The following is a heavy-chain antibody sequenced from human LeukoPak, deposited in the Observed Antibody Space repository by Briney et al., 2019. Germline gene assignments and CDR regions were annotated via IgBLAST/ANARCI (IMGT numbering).Heavy chain of an antibody. CDR1: GFTFSNYA. V-gene: IGHV3-23*01. CDR3: AKGGSSSWYVDY. J-gene: IGHJ4*02. D-gene: IGHD6-13*01. Sequence: GGSLRLSCVVSGFTFSNYAMDWVRQAPGKGLEWVSAISTGGDRAYYADSVRGRFTTSRDNSWNTLYLQLNSLRADDTAIYYCAKGGSSSWYVDYWGQGTLVTVSS. CDR2: ISTGGDRA.